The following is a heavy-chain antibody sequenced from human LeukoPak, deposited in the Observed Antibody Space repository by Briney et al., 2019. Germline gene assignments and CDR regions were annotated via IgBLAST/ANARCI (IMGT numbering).Heavy chain of an antibody. CDR2: ISYDGSNK. J-gene: IGHJ3*02. D-gene: IGHD2-15*01. V-gene: IGHV3-30*04. Sequence: GGSLRLSCAASGFTFSSYAMHWVRQAPGKGLEWVAVISYDGSNKYYADSVKGRFTISRDNSKNTLYLQMNSLRAEDTAVYYCARTYCSGGSCGAFDIRGQGTMVTVSS. CDR1: GFTFSSYA. CDR3: ARTYCSGGSCGAFDI.